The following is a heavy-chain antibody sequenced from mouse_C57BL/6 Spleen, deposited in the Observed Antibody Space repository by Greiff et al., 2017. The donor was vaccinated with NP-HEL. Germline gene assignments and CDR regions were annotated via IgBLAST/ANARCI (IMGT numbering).Heavy chain of an antibody. Sequence: QVQLQQPGAELVKPGASVKLSCKASGYTFTSYWMHWVKQRPGRGLEWIGRIDPNSGGTTYNEKFKSKATLTVDKPSSTAYMQLSSLTSEDSAVYYFARDGRASYYCGSSPDYWGQGTTLTVSS. D-gene: IGHD1-1*01. CDR2: IDPNSGGT. J-gene: IGHJ2*01. CDR1: GYTFTSYW. CDR3: ARDGRASYYCGSSPDY. V-gene: IGHV1-72*01.